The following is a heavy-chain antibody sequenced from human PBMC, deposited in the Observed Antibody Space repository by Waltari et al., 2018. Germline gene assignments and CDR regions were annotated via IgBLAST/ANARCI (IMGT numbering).Heavy chain of an antibody. CDR3: ARSGRLAAPFDY. J-gene: IGHJ4*02. CDR1: GGSFSGYY. V-gene: IGHV4-34*01. Sequence: QVQLQQWGAGLLKPSETLSLTCAVYGGSFSGYYWSWIRQPPGKGLEWLGDINHSVSTNYHPSLKSRVTISVDTSKNQFSLKLSSVTAADTAVYYCARSGRLAAPFDYWGQGTLVTVSS. D-gene: IGHD3-16*01. CDR2: INHSVST.